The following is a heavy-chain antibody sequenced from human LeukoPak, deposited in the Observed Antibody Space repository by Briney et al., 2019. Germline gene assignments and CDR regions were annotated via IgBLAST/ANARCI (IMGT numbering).Heavy chain of an antibody. CDR2: LNEDGSTA. V-gene: IGHV3-74*01. Sequence: GGSLRLSCAASGFTFSLYWMHWVRQGPGKGLMWVSRLNEDGSTADYADSVKGRFTMSRDNAKGNVFLEMRGLTVDDTAIYFCVRERIYYSDLAYKERENFDPWGRGTLVTVSS. CDR3: VRERIYYSDLAYKERENFDP. D-gene: IGHD1-26*01. CDR1: GFTFSLYW. J-gene: IGHJ5*02.